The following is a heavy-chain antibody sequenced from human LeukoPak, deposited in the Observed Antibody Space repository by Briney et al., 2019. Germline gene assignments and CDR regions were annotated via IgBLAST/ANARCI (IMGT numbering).Heavy chain of an antibody. D-gene: IGHD3-10*01. CDR1: GGSISSGSYY. CDR2: IYTSGST. Sequence: PSQTLSLTCTVSGGSISSGSYYWSWIRQPAGKGLEWIGHIYTSGSTNYNPSLKSRVTISVDTSKNQFSLKLSSVTAADTAVYYCARARSYGSGSSYYMDVWGKGTTVTISS. CDR3: ARARSYGSGSSYYMDV. J-gene: IGHJ6*03. V-gene: IGHV4-61*09.